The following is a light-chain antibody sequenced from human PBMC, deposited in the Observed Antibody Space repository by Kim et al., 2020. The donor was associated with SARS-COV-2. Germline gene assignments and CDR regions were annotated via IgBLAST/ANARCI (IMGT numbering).Light chain of an antibody. CDR3: VLYIGSGIRV. V-gene: IGLV8-61*01. Sequence: GVTVTRTYGLSSRSVYTTYYPGWYQQTPGQAPRTLIYNTNTRSSGVPVRFYGSILGNKAALTNTGAQADDESDYYCVLYIGSGIRVFGGGTQLTVL. CDR2: NTN. J-gene: IGLJ3*02. CDR1: SRSVYTTYY.